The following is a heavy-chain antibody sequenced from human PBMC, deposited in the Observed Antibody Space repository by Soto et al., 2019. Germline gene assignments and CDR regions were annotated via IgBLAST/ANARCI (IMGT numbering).Heavy chain of an antibody. CDR1: GFTFSDYG. V-gene: IGHV3-30*18. J-gene: IGHJ4*02. CDR2: ISNDGRDK. Sequence: QVQVVESGGGVVQPGRSLRLSCAASGFTFSDYGMHWVRQAPGKGLECVAVISNDGRDKYYADSVKGRFTISRDNSKNTLDLVMNSLRPEDTAVYYCAKCKSSGSYYKALTDWGQGTLVTVSS. CDR3: AKCKSSGSYYKALTD. D-gene: IGHD1-26*01.